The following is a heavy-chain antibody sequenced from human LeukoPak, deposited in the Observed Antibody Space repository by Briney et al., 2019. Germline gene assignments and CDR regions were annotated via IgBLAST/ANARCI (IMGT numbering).Heavy chain of an antibody. D-gene: IGHD4-17*01. J-gene: IGHJ4*02. V-gene: IGHV3-21*01. CDR1: GFSFSSYG. CDR2: ISSSSSYI. Sequence: GGSLRLSCAASGFSFSSYGMSWVRQAPGKGLEWVSSISSSSSYIYYADSVKGRFTISRDNAKNSLYLQMNSLRAEDTAVYYCARDSDYGRSFDYWGQGTLVTVSS. CDR3: ARDSDYGRSFDY.